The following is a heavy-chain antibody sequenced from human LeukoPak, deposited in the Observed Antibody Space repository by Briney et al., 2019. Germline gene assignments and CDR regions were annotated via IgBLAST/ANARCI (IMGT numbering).Heavy chain of an antibody. CDR3: AKEYEAYCGGDCYSHFDY. CDR2: ISSSSSYI. J-gene: IGHJ4*03. Sequence: GGSLRLSCAASGFTFSSYSMNWVRQAPGKGLEWVSSISSSSSYIYYADSVKGRFTISRDNSKNTLYLQMNSLRAEDTAVYYCAKEYEAYCGGDCYSHFDYWGQGNLVTVSS. D-gene: IGHD2-21*02. CDR1: GFTFSSYS. V-gene: IGHV3-21*01.